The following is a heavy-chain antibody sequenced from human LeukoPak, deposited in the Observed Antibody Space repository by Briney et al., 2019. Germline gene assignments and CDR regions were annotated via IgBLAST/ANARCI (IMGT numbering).Heavy chain of an antibody. CDR2: ISAYNGNT. CDR3: AREYGSGSFDWFDP. Sequence: ASVKVSCKASGYTFTSYGISWVRQAPGQGLEWMGWISAYNGNTNYAQKLQGRVTLTTDASTSTAYMELRSLRSDDTAVYYCAREYGSGSFDWFDPWGQGTLVTVSS. V-gene: IGHV1-18*01. J-gene: IGHJ5*02. CDR1: GYTFTSYG. D-gene: IGHD3-10*01.